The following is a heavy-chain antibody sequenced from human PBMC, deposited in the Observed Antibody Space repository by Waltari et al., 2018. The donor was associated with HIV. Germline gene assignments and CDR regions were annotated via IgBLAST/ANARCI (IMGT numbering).Heavy chain of an antibody. CDR1: GYTFTNHD. D-gene: IGHD1-26*01. J-gene: IGHJ5*02. Sequence: QVQLVQSGDEVKKPGASVKVSCKASGYTFTNHDINWVRQAPGQGLEWMGWMNSNSGNSDSAQKFQGRVTMTRDTSISTAYMELSSLRSEDTAVYYCARGVGSNGRDRYDPWGQGTLVTVSS. CDR2: MNSNSGNS. CDR3: ARGVGSNGRDRYDP. V-gene: IGHV1-8*01.